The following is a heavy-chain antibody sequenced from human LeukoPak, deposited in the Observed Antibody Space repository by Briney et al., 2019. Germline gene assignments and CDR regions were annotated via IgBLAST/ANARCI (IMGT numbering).Heavy chain of an antibody. Sequence: SETLSLTCTVSGDSLNGYYWTWIRQPPGKGLEWIGYIYYTRTTTYNPSLKSRVTISKDTSKNQLSLKLRSVTAADTAVYYCARGAPDYLYGVDVWGQGTTVTVSS. CDR2: IYYTRTT. D-gene: IGHD4-11*01. V-gene: IGHV4-59*01. CDR1: GDSLNGYY. J-gene: IGHJ6*02. CDR3: ARGAPDYLYGVDV.